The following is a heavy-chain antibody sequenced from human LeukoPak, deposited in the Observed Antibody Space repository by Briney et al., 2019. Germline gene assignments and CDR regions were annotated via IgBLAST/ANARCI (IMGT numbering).Heavy chain of an antibody. D-gene: IGHD5-18*01. CDR1: GDSICSSSYY. V-gene: IGHV4-39*01. CDR3: ARQTWIELWHFDY. CDR2: IYYSGST. J-gene: IGHJ4*02. Sequence: PSETLSLTCTVSGDSICSSSYYWAWIRQPPGKGLEWIGSIYYSGSTYYTPPLKSRVTISIETSKNKFSLKVSSVTAADTAVYYCARQTWIELWHFDYWGQGALVTVSS.